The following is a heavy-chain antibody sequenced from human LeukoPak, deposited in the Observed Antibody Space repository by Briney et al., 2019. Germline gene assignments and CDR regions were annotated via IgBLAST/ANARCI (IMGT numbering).Heavy chain of an antibody. J-gene: IGHJ5*02. CDR3: ASERYSGYAMYNWFDP. V-gene: IGHV4-30-4*08. D-gene: IGHD5-12*01. CDR1: GGSISSGDYY. CDR2: IYYSGST. Sequence: TLSLTCTVSGGSISSGDYYWSWIRQPPGKGLEWIGYIYYSGSTYYNPSLKSRVTISVDTSKNQFSLKLSSVTAADTAVYYCASERYSGYAMYNWFDPWGQGTLVTVSS.